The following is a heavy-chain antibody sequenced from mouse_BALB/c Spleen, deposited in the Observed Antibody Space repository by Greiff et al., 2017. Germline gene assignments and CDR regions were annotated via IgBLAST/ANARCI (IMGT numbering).Heavy chain of an antibody. V-gene: IGHV5-6-5*01. Sequence: EVKLMESGGGLVKPGGSLKLSCAASGFTFSSYAMSWVRQTPEKRLEWVASISSGGSTYYPDSVKGRFTISRDNARNILYLQMSSLRSEDTAMYYCARAPYYYGSSYDYFDYWGQGTTLTVSS. J-gene: IGHJ2*01. CDR3: ARAPYYYGSSYDYFDY. CDR2: ISSGGST. D-gene: IGHD1-1*01. CDR1: GFTFSSYA.